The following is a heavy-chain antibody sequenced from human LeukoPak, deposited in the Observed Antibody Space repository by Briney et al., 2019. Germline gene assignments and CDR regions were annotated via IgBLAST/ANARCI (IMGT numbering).Heavy chain of an antibody. V-gene: IGHV3-30-3*01. D-gene: IGHD2-15*01. Sequence: GRSLRLSCVASGFTFNDYAIHWVRQAPGKGLEWVAVISYDETDKYYADSVKGRFTISRDNSKNTLYLQMSSLRPEDTAVYYCARGGGGGSCWTLEGMDVWGQGTTVTVSS. CDR1: GFTFNDYA. J-gene: IGHJ6*02. CDR3: ARGGGGGSCWTLEGMDV. CDR2: ISYDETDK.